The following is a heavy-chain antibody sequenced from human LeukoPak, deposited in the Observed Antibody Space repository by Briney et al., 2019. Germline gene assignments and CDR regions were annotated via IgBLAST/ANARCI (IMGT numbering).Heavy chain of an antibody. CDR3: AKDLGWIQFGY. D-gene: IGHD5-18*01. CDR1: GFTFSSYW. J-gene: IGHJ4*02. V-gene: IGHV3-23*01. Sequence: GGSLRLSCAASGFTFSSYWMHWVRQAPGKGLEWVSGVSPNGETAYYADSVKGRFTISRDNSKNTVYLQVRSLRAEDTAVYYCAKDLGWIQFGYWGQGALVTVSS. CDR2: VSPNGETA.